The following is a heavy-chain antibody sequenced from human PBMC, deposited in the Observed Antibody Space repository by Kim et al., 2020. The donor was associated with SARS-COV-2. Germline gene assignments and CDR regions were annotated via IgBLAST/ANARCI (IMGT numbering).Heavy chain of an antibody. CDR1: GGSFSGYY. D-gene: IGHD6-13*01. CDR2: INHSGST. CDR3: ARGPDSSSSGGWFDP. J-gene: IGHJ5*02. V-gene: IGHV4-34*01. Sequence: SETLSLTCAVYGGSFSGYYWSWIRQPPGKGLEWIGEINHSGSTNYNPSLKSRVTISVDTSKNQFSLKLSSVTAADTAVYYCARGPDSSSSGGWFDPWGQGTLVTVSS.